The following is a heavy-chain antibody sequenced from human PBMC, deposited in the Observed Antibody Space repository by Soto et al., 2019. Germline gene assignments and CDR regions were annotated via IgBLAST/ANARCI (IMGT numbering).Heavy chain of an antibody. V-gene: IGHV1-18*01. Sequence: ASVKVSCKASGYTFTIYGISWVRQAPGQGLEWMGWISAYNGNTNYAQKLQGRVTMTTDTSTSTAYMGLRSLRSDDTAVYYCARWSPYYYDSSATQRAFDIWGQGTMVTVSS. CDR1: GYTFTIYG. CDR2: ISAYNGNT. J-gene: IGHJ3*02. CDR3: ARWSPYYYDSSATQRAFDI. D-gene: IGHD3-22*01.